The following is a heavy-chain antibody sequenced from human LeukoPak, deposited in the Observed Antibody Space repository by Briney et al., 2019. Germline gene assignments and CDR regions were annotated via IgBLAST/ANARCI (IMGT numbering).Heavy chain of an antibody. CDR1: GGSFSGYY. J-gene: IGHJ6*02. Sequence: SETLSLTCAVYGGSFSGYYWSWIRQPPGKGLEWIGEINHSGSTNYNPSLKSRVTISVDTSKNQFSLRLSSVTAADTAVYYCARHLKRTYYDFWSGYEPHYYYYGMDVWGQGTTVTVSS. D-gene: IGHD3-3*01. CDR3: ARHLKRTYYDFWSGYEPHYYYYGMDV. CDR2: INHSGST. V-gene: IGHV4-34*01.